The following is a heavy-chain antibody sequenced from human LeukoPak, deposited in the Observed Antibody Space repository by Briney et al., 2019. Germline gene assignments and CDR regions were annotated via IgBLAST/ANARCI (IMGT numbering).Heavy chain of an antibody. CDR3: ARGPDSSGYPFDY. V-gene: IGHV1-46*01. D-gene: IGHD3-22*01. Sequence: ASVKVSCKASGYTFTRYYVDWVRQAPGQGLEWMGMINPSGGSTSYAQKFQGRVTMTRDTSTSTVYMELSSLRSEDTAMYYRARGPDSSGYPFDYWGQGALVTVSS. J-gene: IGHJ4*02. CDR1: GYTFTRYY. CDR2: INPSGGST.